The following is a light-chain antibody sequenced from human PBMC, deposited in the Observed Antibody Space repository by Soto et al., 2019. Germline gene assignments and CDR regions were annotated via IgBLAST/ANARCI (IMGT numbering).Light chain of an antibody. CDR2: WAS. CDR3: QQYYRFPQT. J-gene: IGKJ1*01. Sequence: DIVMTQSPDSLAVSLGEGATINCKSSQSVLYSSNNKNYLAWYQQKPGQPPKLLIHWASTRESGVPDRFSGSGSGTDFTLTISSLQAEDVAVYYCQQYYRFPQTFGQGTKVEIK. V-gene: IGKV4-1*01. CDR1: QSVLYSSNNKNY.